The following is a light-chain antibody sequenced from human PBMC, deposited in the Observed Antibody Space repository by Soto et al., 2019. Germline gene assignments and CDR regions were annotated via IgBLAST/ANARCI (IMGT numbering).Light chain of an antibody. Sequence: DIRMTQSPSTLSASVEDRVTITCRASQSISSWLAWYQQKPGKAPKLLIYKASSLQSGVPSRFSGSGSGTEFTLTISSLQPDDFATYYCQQYDSYWTFGQGTKVEIK. V-gene: IGKV1-5*03. J-gene: IGKJ1*01. CDR2: KAS. CDR3: QQYDSYWT. CDR1: QSISSW.